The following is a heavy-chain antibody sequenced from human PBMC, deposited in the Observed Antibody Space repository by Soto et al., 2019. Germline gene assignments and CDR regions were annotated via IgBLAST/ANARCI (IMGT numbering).Heavy chain of an antibody. CDR1: GYTFTSYG. Sequence: QVQLVQSGAEVKKPGASVKVSCKASGYTFTSYGISLVRQAPGQGLEWMGWISAYNGNTNYAQKLQGRVTMTTDTSTSTAYMELRSLRSDDTAVYYCARGDGSGSYWWEEVDYYYGMDVWGQGTTVTVSS. J-gene: IGHJ6*02. D-gene: IGHD3-10*01. V-gene: IGHV1-18*01. CDR2: ISAYNGNT. CDR3: ARGDGSGSYWWEEVDYYYGMDV.